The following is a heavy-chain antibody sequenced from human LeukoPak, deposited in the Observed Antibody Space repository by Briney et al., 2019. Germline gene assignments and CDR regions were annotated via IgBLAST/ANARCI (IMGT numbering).Heavy chain of an antibody. CDR3: ARDTGSSSRFDY. D-gene: IGHD6-13*01. CDR1: GFTFSSYA. J-gene: IGHJ4*02. Sequence: PGGSLRLSCAASGFTFSSYAMHWVRQAPGKGLEWVSSITGSGGYIYYADSLKGRFTISRDNAKNSLYLQMNSLRAEDTAVYYCARDTGSSSRFDYWGQGALVTVSS. CDR2: ITGSGGYI. V-gene: IGHV3-21*01.